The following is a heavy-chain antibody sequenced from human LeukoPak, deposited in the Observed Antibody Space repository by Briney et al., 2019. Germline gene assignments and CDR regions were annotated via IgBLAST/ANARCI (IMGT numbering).Heavy chain of an antibody. CDR2: IIPIFGTA. D-gene: IGHD2-2*01. Sequence: SVKVSCKASGGTFSSYAISWVRQAPGQGLEWMGGIIPIFGTANYAQKFQGRVTITADESTSTAYTELSSLRSEDTAVYYCARVNIVVVPAANPDDAFDIWGQGTMVTVSS. J-gene: IGHJ3*02. V-gene: IGHV1-69*13. CDR3: ARVNIVVVPAANPDDAFDI. CDR1: GGTFSSYA.